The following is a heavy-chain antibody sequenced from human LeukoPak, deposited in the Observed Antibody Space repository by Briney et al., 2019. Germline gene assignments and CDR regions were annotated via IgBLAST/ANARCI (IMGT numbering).Heavy chain of an antibody. CDR3: ARKSRGSSGYYY. CDR2: MNPNSGNT. Sequence: ASVKVSCKASGYTFTSYDINWVRQATGQGLEWMGWMNPNSGNTGYAQKFQGRVTMTRNTSISTAYMELSSLRPEDTAVYYCARKSRGSSGYYYWGQGTLVTVSS. D-gene: IGHD3-22*01. CDR1: GYTFTSYD. V-gene: IGHV1-8*01. J-gene: IGHJ4*02.